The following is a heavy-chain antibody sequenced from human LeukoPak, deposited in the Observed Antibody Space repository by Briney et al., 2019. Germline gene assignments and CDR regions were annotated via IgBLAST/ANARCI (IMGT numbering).Heavy chain of an antibody. D-gene: IGHD3-3*01. J-gene: IGHJ5*02. V-gene: IGHV4-39*01. CDR3: ARLTLTGVGGRGWFDA. CDR2: MPYDENVSDNEIP. CDR1: GDSSRNSGWS. Sequence: SETLSLTCTVYGDSSRNSGWSWGWTRQPPGKGLEWIGTMPYDENVSDNEIPSYNPSLKRRVTISADTSKNQLSLKVNSVTAADTASYYCARLTLTGVGGRGWFDAWGQGTLVIVSS.